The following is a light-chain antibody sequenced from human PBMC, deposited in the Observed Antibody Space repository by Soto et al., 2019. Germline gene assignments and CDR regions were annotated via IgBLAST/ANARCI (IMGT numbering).Light chain of an antibody. CDR1: QSISSW. J-gene: IGKJ4*01. Sequence: DIQMTQSPSTLSSSVGDRVTITCRASQSISSWLAWYQQKPGKAPKLLIYKGSSLKSGVPARFSGGGSGTEFTLTISSLQPDDFATYYCQQYNSYPLTFGGGTKVEIK. V-gene: IGKV1-5*03. CDR3: QQYNSYPLT. CDR2: KGS.